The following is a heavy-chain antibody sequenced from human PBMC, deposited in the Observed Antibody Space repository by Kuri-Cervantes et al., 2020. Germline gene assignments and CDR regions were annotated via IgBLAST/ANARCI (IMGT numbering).Heavy chain of an antibody. Sequence: GESLKISCAASGFTFSTYGMHWVRQVPGKGLEWVALIWHDGRNKYYADSVKGRFTVSRDNSKNTLYLQMNSLRTEDTAVYYCAKKAQVTTSTGLFDYWGQGTLVTVSS. V-gene: IGHV3-30*02. CDR1: GFTFSTYG. D-gene: IGHD4-17*01. CDR2: IWHDGRNK. J-gene: IGHJ4*02. CDR3: AKKAQVTTSTGLFDY.